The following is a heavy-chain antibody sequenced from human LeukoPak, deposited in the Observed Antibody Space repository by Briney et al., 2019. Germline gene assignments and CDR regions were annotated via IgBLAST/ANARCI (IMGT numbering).Heavy chain of an antibody. CDR2: ISSSSSYI. CDR1: GFTFSSYS. Sequence: GGSLRLSCAASGFTFSSYSMNWVRQAPGEGLEWVSSISSSSSYIYYADSVKGRFTISRDNSKNTLYLQMNSLRAEDTAVYYCARDSRGYSGYDSDAFDIWGQGTMVTVSS. J-gene: IGHJ3*02. D-gene: IGHD5-12*01. CDR3: ARDSRGYSGYDSDAFDI. V-gene: IGHV3-21*01.